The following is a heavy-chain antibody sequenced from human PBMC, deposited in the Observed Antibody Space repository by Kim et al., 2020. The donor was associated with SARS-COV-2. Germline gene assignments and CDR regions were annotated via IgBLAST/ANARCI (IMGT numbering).Heavy chain of an antibody. CDR3: ARGSQDSGSYYLFVDRYYFDY. Sequence: GGSLRLSCAASGFTFSSYWMSWVRQAPGKGLEWVANIKQDGSEKYYVDSVKGRFTISRDNAKNSLYLQMNSLRAEDTAVYYCARGSQDSGSYYLFVDRYYFDYWGQGTLVTVSS. D-gene: IGHD1-26*01. V-gene: IGHV3-7*03. CDR1: GFTFSSYW. CDR2: IKQDGSEK. J-gene: IGHJ4*02.